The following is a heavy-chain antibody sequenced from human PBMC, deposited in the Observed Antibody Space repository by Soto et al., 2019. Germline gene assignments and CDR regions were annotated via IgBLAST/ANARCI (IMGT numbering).Heavy chain of an antibody. CDR3: ARVLYYGSGSYSPYGMDV. J-gene: IGHJ6*02. CDR2: VSPPFRTS. V-gene: IGHV1-69*01. D-gene: IGHD3-10*01. Sequence: QVQLVQSGAEVKKPGSSVKVSCKTSGVSFNNNGIGWVRQAPGHGLEWMGGVSPPFRTSNYARKFQGRISITADASTGTVNMELSSLTSEETAQYYSARVLYYGSGSYSPYGMDVWGQGTTVTVSS. CDR1: GVSFNNNG.